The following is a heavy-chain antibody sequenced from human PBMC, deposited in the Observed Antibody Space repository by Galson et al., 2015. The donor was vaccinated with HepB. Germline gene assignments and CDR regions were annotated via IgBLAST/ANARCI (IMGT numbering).Heavy chain of an antibody. J-gene: IGHJ6*02. V-gene: IGHV1-69*13. CDR1: GGTFSSYA. Sequence: SVKVSCKASGGTFSSYAISWVRQAPGQGLEWMGGIIPIFGTANYAQKFQGRVTITADESTSTAYMELSSLRSEDTAVYYCARTHSTIFGVVNLYYYYGMDVWGQGTTVTVSS. CDR3: ARTHSTIFGVVNLYYYYGMDV. CDR2: IIPIFGTA. D-gene: IGHD3-3*01.